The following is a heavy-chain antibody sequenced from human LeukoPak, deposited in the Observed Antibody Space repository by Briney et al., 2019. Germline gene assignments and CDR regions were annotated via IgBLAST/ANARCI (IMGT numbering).Heavy chain of an antibody. CDR1: GGSISSYY. CDR2: LYISGST. V-gene: IGHV4-4*07. Sequence: PSETLSLTCTVSGGSISSYYWSWIRQPAGKGLEWIGRLYISGSTNYNPSLKSRVTMSVDTSKNQFSLKLTSMTAADTAVYYCARGGSSGYYYGWGQGTLVTVSS. J-gene: IGHJ4*02. D-gene: IGHD3-22*01. CDR3: ARGGSSGYYYG.